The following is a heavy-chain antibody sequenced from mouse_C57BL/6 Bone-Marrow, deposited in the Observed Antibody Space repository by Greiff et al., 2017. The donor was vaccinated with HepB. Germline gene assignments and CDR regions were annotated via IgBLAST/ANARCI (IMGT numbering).Heavy chain of an antibody. Sequence: QVQLQQPGAELVKPGASVKLSCKASGYTFTSYWMHWVKQRPGQGLEWIGMIHPISGSTNYNEKFKSKATLTVDKSSSTAYMQLSSLTSEDSAVYYFARSAEVRRRYYYAMDNWGQGTSVTVSS. CDR2: IHPISGST. CDR3: ARSAEVRRRYYYAMDN. J-gene: IGHJ4*01. CDR1: GYTFTSYW. V-gene: IGHV1-64*01. D-gene: IGHD2-14*01.